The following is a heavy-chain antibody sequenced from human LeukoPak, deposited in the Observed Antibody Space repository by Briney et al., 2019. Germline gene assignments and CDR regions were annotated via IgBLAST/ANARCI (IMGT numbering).Heavy chain of an antibody. CDR1: GVSISSSNSY. CDR2: ISGSGGST. J-gene: IGHJ4*02. Sequence: PSETLSLTCTVSGVSISSSNSYWGWIRQPPGKGLEWVSAISGSGGSTYYADSVKGRFTISRDNSKNTLYLQMNSLRAEDTAVYYCAKGLAVAGYNYDYWGQGTLVTVAS. D-gene: IGHD6-19*01. CDR3: AKGLAVAGYNYDY. V-gene: IGHV3-23*01.